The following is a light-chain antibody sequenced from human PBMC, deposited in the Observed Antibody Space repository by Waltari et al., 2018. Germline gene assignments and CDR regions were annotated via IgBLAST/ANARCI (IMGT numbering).Light chain of an antibody. Sequence: QSVLSQPPSASGTPGQRVTISCSGTNYNLGHNYVSWYHQLPGTAPKLLIYRNNQRPSGVPDRFSGSKSGTSASLAISGLRSEDEAHYYCASWDGSLGGVIFGGGTKLTVL. CDR3: ASWDGSLGGVI. V-gene: IGLV1-47*01. CDR2: RNN. J-gene: IGLJ2*01. CDR1: NYNLGHNY.